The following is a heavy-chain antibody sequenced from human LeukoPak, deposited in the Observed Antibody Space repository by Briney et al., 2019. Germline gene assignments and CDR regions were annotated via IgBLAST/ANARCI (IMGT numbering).Heavy chain of an antibody. V-gene: IGHV1-18*01. Sequence: GASVKVSCKASGYTFTTYSITWVRHSPGRGLEWFGRLTTYNGNATYAQRVQGRVTMTTDTSTSTACMELRSRTSDDTAVYYCARVRDWGSAVFDLWGRGTLVTVSS. D-gene: IGHD7-27*01. CDR2: LTTYNGNA. CDR1: GYTFTTYS. CDR3: ARVRDWGSAVFDL. J-gene: IGHJ2*01.